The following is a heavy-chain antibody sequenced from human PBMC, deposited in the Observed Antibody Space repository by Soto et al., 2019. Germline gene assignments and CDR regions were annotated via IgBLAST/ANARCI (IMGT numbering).Heavy chain of an antibody. D-gene: IGHD2-15*01. CDR3: EVVVVVGGAVDDY. Sequence: EVQLLESGGGLVQPGGSLRLSCAASGFTFSSYAMSWVRQAPGKGLEWVSAISGSGGSTYYADSVKGRFTISRDNSKNTLYLQMNSLRAEDTAVYYCEVVVVVGGAVDDYWGQGTLVTVSS. V-gene: IGHV3-23*01. CDR2: ISGSGGST. J-gene: IGHJ4*02. CDR1: GFTFSSYA.